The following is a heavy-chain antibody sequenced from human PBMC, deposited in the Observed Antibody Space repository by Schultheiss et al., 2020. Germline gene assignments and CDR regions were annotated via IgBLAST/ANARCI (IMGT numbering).Heavy chain of an antibody. Sequence: SQTLSLTCAVYGGSFSGYYWIWIRQSPGKGLEWIGEINHSGSTNYNPSLKSRVTISVDTSKNQFSLKLSSVTAADTAVYYCARSQSDYYDSSGYRYYYYMDVWGKGTTVTVSS. CDR2: INHSGST. J-gene: IGHJ6*03. CDR1: GGSFSGYY. CDR3: ARSQSDYYDSSGYRYYYYMDV. D-gene: IGHD3-22*01. V-gene: IGHV4-34*01.